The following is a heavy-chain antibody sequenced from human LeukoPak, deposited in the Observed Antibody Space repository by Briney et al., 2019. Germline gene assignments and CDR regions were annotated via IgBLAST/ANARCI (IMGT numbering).Heavy chain of an antibody. CDR1: LASLNSSDYY. CDR2: IHYSGRT. Sequence: SETLSLTCTVSLASLNSSDYYWGWIRQPPGKGLEWIGSIHYSGRTYYNPSFKSRATISIDTSKNQVSLKLTSVTAADTAVYYCARAGDGYNYYYWGQGTLVTVSS. V-gene: IGHV4-39*07. CDR3: ARAGDGYNYYY. J-gene: IGHJ4*02. D-gene: IGHD5-24*01.